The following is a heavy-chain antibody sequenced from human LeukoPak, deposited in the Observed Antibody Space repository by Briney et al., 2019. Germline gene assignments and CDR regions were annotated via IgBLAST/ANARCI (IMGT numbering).Heavy chain of an antibody. CDR3: AKQSAPVLAAARFDY. J-gene: IGHJ4*02. V-gene: IGHV3-23*01. CDR2: ISGSGGST. D-gene: IGHD2-2*01. Sequence: GGSLRLSCAASGFTFSTYAMSWVRQAPGKGLEWVSAISGSGGSTYYADSVKGRFTISRDNSKNTLYLQMSSLRAEDTALYYCAKQSAPVLAAARFDYWGPGTLVIVSS. CDR1: GFTFSTYA.